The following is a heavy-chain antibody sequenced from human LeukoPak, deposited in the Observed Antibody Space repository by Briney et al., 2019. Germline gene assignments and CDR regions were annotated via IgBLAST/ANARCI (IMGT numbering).Heavy chain of an antibody. V-gene: IGHV6-1*01. CDR3: ASSDSSSWFDAFDI. CDR2: THFRSKWYN. D-gene: IGHD6-13*01. Sequence: SQTLSLTCVISGDSVSSKYAAWNWIRQSPSRGLEWLGRTHFRSKWYNEYAVSVKSRITINPDTSKNQFSLQLNSVTPEDTAVYYCASSDSSSWFDAFDIWGQGTMVTVSS. J-gene: IGHJ3*02. CDR1: GDSVSSKYAA.